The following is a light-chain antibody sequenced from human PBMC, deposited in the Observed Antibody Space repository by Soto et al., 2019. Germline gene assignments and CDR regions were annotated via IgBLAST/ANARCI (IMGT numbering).Light chain of an antibody. Sequence: EIVLTQSPGTLSLSPGERATLSCRASQSVSSSYLAWYQQRPGQAPRLLIYGASSRATGIPDRFSGSGSGADFTLTISRLEPEDFAVYYCQQYGSSPLWTFGQGTKVVFK. V-gene: IGKV3-20*01. CDR3: QQYGSSPLWT. CDR1: QSVSSSY. J-gene: IGKJ1*01. CDR2: GAS.